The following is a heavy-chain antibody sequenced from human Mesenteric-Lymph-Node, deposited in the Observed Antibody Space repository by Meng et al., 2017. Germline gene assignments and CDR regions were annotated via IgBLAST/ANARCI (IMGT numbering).Heavy chain of an antibody. V-gene: IGHV4-31*03. CDR1: GGAISSGGYP. CDR2: INHSGST. D-gene: IGHD2-2*01. Sequence: QVQLQESGPGLVEPSQTLSRTCTVSGGAISSGGYPWTWIRQRPGKGLEWIGEINHSGSTNYNPSLKSRVTISVDTSKNQFSLKLSSVTAADTAVYYCARTIGGADIVVVPAAYYFDYWGQGTLVTVSS. J-gene: IGHJ4*02. CDR3: ARTIGGADIVVVPAAYYFDY.